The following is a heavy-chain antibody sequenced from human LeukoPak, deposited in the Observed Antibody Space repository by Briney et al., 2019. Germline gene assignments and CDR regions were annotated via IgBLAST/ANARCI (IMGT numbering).Heavy chain of an antibody. D-gene: IGHD2-8*01. J-gene: IGHJ5*02. V-gene: IGHV3-23*01. CDR1: GFTFNIYA. CDR2: ISGNGGST. Sequence: GGSLRLSCAASGFTFNIYAMSCVRQAAGKGLEWVSAISGNGGSTYYADSVKGRFTISRDNSKNTLYLHMNSLTADDTAVYYCVRRTGINVSVRFPAWGQGTLVTVSS. CDR3: VRRTGINVSVRFPA.